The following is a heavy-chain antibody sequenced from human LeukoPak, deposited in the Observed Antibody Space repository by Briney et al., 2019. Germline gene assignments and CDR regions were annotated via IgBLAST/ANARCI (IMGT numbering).Heavy chain of an antibody. CDR1: GFTFSTYS. Sequence: PGGSLRLSCAASGFTFSTYSMNWVRQAPGKGLEWVSYISSSSSTIYYADSVKGRFTISRDNAKNSLYLQTNSPRAEDTAVYYCARGPRGWYVDYWGQGTLVTVSS. CDR3: ARGPRGWYVDY. CDR2: ISSSSSTI. J-gene: IGHJ4*02. D-gene: IGHD6-19*01. V-gene: IGHV3-48*01.